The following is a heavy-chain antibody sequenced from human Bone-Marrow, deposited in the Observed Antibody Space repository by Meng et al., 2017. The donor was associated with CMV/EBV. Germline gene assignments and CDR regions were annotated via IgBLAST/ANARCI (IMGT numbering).Heavy chain of an antibody. CDR3: ATHPWHYFGMDV. D-gene: IGHD5-12*01. V-gene: IGHV3-48*04. Sequence: ETLSLTCTVSGGSISSSSYYWGWVRQAPGKGLEWISYISTSSSTRYYADSVKGRFTISRDNSKNSLYLQMNSLRGDDTAVYYCATHPWHYFGMDVWGQGTTVTVSS. J-gene: IGHJ6*01. CDR2: ISTSSSTR. CDR1: GGSISSSSYY.